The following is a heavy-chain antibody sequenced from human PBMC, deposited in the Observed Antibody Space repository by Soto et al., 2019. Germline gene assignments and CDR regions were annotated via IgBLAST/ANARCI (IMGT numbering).Heavy chain of an antibody. J-gene: IGHJ4*02. V-gene: IGHV3-74*01. CDR3: ARDVNAEPYDY. CDR1: GFTFSSYW. Sequence: PGGSLRLSCAGSGFTFSSYWMHWVRQVPGKGLVWVSNIPPDGSATTYADSVKGRFTISRDNAKNTLYLHMNSLRVEDTAVYYCARDVNAEPYDYWGQGTLVTVSS. CDR2: IPPDGSAT.